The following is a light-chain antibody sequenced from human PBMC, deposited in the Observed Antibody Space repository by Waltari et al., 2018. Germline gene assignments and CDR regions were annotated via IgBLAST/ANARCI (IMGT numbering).Light chain of an antibody. CDR1: QSVLYSSNNKNY. CDR3: QQYYSPPLT. V-gene: IGKV4-1*01. Sequence: DIVMTQSPDSLAVSLGERATINCKASQSVLYSSNNKNYLAWYQQIAGQPPKLLIYWAPTLQSGVPDRFSGSGSGTDFTLTISSLQAEDVAVYYGQQYYSPPLTFGQGTKVEIK. J-gene: IGKJ1*01. CDR2: WAP.